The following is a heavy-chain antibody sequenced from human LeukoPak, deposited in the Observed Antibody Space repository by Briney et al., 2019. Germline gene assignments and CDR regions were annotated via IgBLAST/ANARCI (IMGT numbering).Heavy chain of an antibody. Sequence: ASVKVCCKASGGSFTIYAISWVRQAPGQGLEWMGRIIPIFGTANYAQKFQGRVTITTDESTSTAYMELSSLRSEDTAVYYCASELGATNYYYYYMDVWGKGTTVTLSS. V-gene: IGHV1-69*05. CDR1: GGSFTIYA. J-gene: IGHJ6*03. CDR3: ASELGATNYYYYYMDV. CDR2: IIPIFGTA. D-gene: IGHD1-26*01.